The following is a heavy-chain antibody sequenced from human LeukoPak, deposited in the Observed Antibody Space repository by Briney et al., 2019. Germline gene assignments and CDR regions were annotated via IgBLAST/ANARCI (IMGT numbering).Heavy chain of an antibody. V-gene: IGHV1-2*04. Sequence: ASVKVSCKASGYTFTGYYMHWVRQAPGQGLEWMGWINPNSGGTNYAQKFQGWVTMTRDTSISTAYMELSRLRSDDTAVYYCAREQWGIVVGIHESASDIWGQGTMVTVSS. J-gene: IGHJ3*02. D-gene: IGHD2-2*01. CDR3: AREQWGIVVGIHESASDI. CDR1: GYTFTGYY. CDR2: INPNSGGT.